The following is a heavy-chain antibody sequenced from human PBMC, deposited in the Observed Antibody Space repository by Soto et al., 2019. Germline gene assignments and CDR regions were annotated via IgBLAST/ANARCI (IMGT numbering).Heavy chain of an antibody. D-gene: IGHD3-22*01. CDR3: AKGKSYDSSGYYYAALISFDY. CDR1: GFTFSSYA. CDR2: ISGSGGST. V-gene: IGHV3-23*01. J-gene: IGHJ4*02. Sequence: GGSLRLSCAASGFTFSSYAMSWVRQAPGKGLEWVSAISGSGGSTYYADSVKGRFTISRDNSKNTLYLQMNSLRAEDKAVYYCAKGKSYDSSGYYYAALISFDYWGQGTLVTVSS.